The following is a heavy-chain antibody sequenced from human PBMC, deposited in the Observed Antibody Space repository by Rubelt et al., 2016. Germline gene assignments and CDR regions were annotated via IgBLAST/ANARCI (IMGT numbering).Heavy chain of an antibody. J-gene: IGHJ4*02. D-gene: IGHD6-13*01. CDR1: GGSISSSSYY. Sequence: QLQLQESGPGLVKPSETLSLTCTVSGGSISSSSYYWSWIRQPPGKGLEWIGEINHSGSTNYNPSLQVRVTISVDTSKNQFSLKLSCVTAADTAVYYCARGRTGYSSSWYDRPLDYWGQGTLVTVSS. CDR2: INHSGST. CDR3: ARGRTGYSSSWYDRPLDY. V-gene: IGHV4-39*01.